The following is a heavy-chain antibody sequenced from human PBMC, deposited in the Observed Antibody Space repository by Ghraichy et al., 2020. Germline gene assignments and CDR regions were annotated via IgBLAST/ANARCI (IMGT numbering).Heavy chain of an antibody. CDR2: IYSSGST. D-gene: IGHD1-1*01. V-gene: IGHV4-4*07. CDR1: GGSISSYY. Sequence: GSLRLSCTVSGGSISSYYWSWIRQPAGKGLEWIGRIYSSGSTNYNRSLKSRVTMSVDTSKNQFSLKLSSVTAADTAVYYCAREQLSYDAFDIWGQGTMVTVSS. J-gene: IGHJ3*02. CDR3: AREQLSYDAFDI.